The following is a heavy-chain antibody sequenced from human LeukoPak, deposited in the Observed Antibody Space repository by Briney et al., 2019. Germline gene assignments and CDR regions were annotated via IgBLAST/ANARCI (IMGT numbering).Heavy chain of an antibody. D-gene: IGHD3-22*01. Sequence: GGSLRLSCAASGFTFSSYEMNWVRQAPGQGLEWVSYISSSGSTVYYADSVKGRFTISRDNAKNSLYLQMNSLRAEDTAVYYCARGGGYDSSGYVTDFDYWGQGTLVTVSS. V-gene: IGHV3-48*03. CDR1: GFTFSSYE. CDR2: ISSSGSTV. CDR3: ARGGGYDSSGYVTDFDY. J-gene: IGHJ4*02.